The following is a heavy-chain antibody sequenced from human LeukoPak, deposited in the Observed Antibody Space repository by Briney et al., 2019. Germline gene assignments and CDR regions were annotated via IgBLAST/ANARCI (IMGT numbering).Heavy chain of an antibody. CDR2: ITNGGVTT. V-gene: IGHV3-23*01. D-gene: IGHD6-19*01. CDR3: VKLSSGSGSKFGFDS. Sequence: GSLRLSCVVSGFTFSESWMSWVRQTPGKSLEWVSIITNGGVTTYYADSVRGRFTISRDNSKNMLYLQMNSLRAEDTAVYYCVKLSSGSGSKFGFDSWGQGTLVTVSS. CDR1: GFTFSESW. J-gene: IGHJ4*02.